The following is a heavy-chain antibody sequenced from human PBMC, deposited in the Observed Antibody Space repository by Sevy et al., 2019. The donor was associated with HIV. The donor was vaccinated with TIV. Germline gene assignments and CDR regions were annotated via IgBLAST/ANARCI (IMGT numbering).Heavy chain of an antibody. V-gene: IGHV3-74*01. Sequence: GGSLRLSCAASGFTFTNYWMHWVRQAPGMGLVWVSRVDNDGSGTNYADSVKGRFTISRDNAKNTVYLQMNSLRAEDTAVYYCTRDMYGIDYWGQGTLVTVSS. D-gene: IGHD2-8*01. CDR3: TRDMYGIDY. CDR1: GFTFTNYW. J-gene: IGHJ4*02. CDR2: VDNDGSGT.